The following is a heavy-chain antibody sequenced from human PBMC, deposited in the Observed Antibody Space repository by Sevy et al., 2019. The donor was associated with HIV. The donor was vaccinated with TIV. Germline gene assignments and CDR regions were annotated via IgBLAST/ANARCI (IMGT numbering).Heavy chain of an antibody. Sequence: GGSLRLSCAASGFTFSNYEMNWVRQAPGKGLEWVATMKEDGSERNYVDSVKGRFTISRDNAKNSLYLQMNSLRAEDTAVYYCVREGVGGYSYSLDCWGQGTLVTVSS. CDR1: GFTFSNYE. CDR2: MKEDGSER. V-gene: IGHV3-7*01. J-gene: IGHJ4*02. D-gene: IGHD5-18*01. CDR3: VREGVGGYSYSLDC.